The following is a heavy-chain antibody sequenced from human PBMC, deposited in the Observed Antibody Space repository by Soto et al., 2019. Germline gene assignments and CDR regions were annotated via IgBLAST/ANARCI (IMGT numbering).Heavy chain of an antibody. CDR1: GFTFSSYA. CDR2: ISYLGGHE. CDR3: ARGPYDNDAFDV. D-gene: IGHD5-12*01. V-gene: IGHV3-33*05. J-gene: IGHJ3*01. Sequence: QEQLVESGGGVVQPGGSLRLSCAASGFTFSSYAMHWVRQAPGEGLQWVASISYLGGHERYSDSVKGRFAISRDTSKNTLYLQRDSLRVGDTAVFYCARGPYDNDAFDVWGQGTMVTVSS.